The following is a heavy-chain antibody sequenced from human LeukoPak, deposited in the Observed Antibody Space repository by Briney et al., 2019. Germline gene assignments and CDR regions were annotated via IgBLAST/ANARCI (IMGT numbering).Heavy chain of an antibody. Sequence: GGSLRLSCAASGFIFSNYWMHWVRQAPGKGLVWVSRINSDEGSTNYADSVKGRFTISRDNAKNTLYLQMNSLRAEDTAVYYCARGGYCSGGSCYSGKDNWFDPWGQGTLVTVSS. J-gene: IGHJ5*02. CDR1: GFIFSNYW. CDR2: INSDEGST. V-gene: IGHV3-74*01. D-gene: IGHD2-15*01. CDR3: ARGGYCSGGSCYSGKDNWFDP.